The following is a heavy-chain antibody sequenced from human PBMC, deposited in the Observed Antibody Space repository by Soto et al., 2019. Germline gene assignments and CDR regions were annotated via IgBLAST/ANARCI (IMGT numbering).Heavy chain of an antibody. CDR2: IIPIFGTA. D-gene: IGHD5-18*01. Sequence: QVQLVQSGAEVKKPGSSVKVSCKASGGTFSSYAISWVRQAPGQGLEWMGGIIPIFGTANYAQKFQGRVTITADESTSTAYMELSSLRSEDTAVYYRARTNTQQPDSEYFQHWGQGTLVTVSS. CDR1: GGTFSSYA. CDR3: ARTNTQQPDSEYFQH. V-gene: IGHV1-69*12. J-gene: IGHJ1*01.